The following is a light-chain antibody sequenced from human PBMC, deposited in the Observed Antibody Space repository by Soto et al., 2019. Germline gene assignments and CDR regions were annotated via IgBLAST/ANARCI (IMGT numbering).Light chain of an antibody. J-gene: IGLJ2*01. CDR3: AAWDDSLKVV. Sequence: QAVVTQPPSVSEAPRQRVTISCSGSSSNIGNNAVNWYQQLPGKAPKLLIYYDDLLPSGVSDRFSGSKSGTSASLAISGLQSEDEADYYCAAWDDSLKVVFGGGTKVTVL. CDR1: SSNIGNNA. V-gene: IGLV1-36*01. CDR2: YDD.